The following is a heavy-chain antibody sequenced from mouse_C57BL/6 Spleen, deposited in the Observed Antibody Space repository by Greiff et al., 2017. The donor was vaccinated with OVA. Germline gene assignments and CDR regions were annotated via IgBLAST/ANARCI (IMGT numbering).Heavy chain of an antibody. V-gene: IGHV5-9-1*02. CDR3: TREEIYDGFAY. D-gene: IGHD2-3*01. CDR1: GFTFSSYA. Sequence: EVHLVESGEGLVKPGGSLKLSCAASGFTFSSYAMSWVRQTPEKRLEWVAYISSGGDYIYYADTVKGRFTIARDNARNTLYLQMSSLKSEDTAMYYCTREEIYDGFAYWGQGTLVTVSA. CDR2: ISSGGDYI. J-gene: IGHJ3*01.